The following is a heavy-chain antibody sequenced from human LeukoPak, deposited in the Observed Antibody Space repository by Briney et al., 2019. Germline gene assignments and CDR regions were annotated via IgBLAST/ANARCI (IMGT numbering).Heavy chain of an antibody. Sequence: PGGSLRLSCAASGFTFSDFYMSWIRQAPGKGLEWVSYIGGSGRTICYADSVKGRFTISRDNAKNSLFLQMNSLRAEDTAVYYCARRLYYDNGGYTYWGQGTLVTVSS. D-gene: IGHD3-22*01. CDR2: IGGSGRTI. CDR3: ARRLYYDNGGYTY. V-gene: IGHV3-11*01. CDR1: GFTFSDFY. J-gene: IGHJ4*02.